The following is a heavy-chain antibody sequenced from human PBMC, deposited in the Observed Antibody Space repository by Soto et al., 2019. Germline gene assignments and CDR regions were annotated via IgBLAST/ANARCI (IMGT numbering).Heavy chain of an antibody. CDR3: ARSRSTSYYYYMDV. Sequence: GGLLRLSCAASEVTFSSYWLGWVSKDPGKGLEWVANIKQDGSEKYYVDSVKGRFTISRDNAKNSLYLQMNSLRAEDTAVYYCARSRSTSYYYYMDVRGKGTTVTVSS. V-gene: IGHV3-7*01. CDR2: IKQDGSEK. CDR1: EVTFSSYW. D-gene: IGHD2-2*01. J-gene: IGHJ6*03.